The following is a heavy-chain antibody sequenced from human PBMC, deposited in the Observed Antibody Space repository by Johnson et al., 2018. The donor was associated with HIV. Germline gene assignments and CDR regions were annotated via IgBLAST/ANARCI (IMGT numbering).Heavy chain of an antibody. Sequence: VQLVESGGGVVQPGRSLRLSCAASGFTFSSYTIHWVRQAPGKGLEWVSGISGSGSSTHYAESVKGRFTISRDNAKNSLYLQMNSLRAEDTALYYCAKVGAQQWDAFDIWGQGTMVTVSS. CDR3: AKVGAQQWDAFDI. CDR2: ISGSGSST. D-gene: IGHD3-16*01. CDR1: GFTFSSYT. V-gene: IGHV3-NL1*01. J-gene: IGHJ3*02.